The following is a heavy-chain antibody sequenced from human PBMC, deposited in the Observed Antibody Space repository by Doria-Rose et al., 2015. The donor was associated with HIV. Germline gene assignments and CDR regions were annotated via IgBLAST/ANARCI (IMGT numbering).Heavy chain of an antibody. CDR2: IYDSGST. CDR1: GVSVGRGDYY. Sequence: VQLVESGPGLVQPSQTLSLICTVSGVSVGRGDYYWSWIRQRPGKGLEWIGYIYDSGSTYYNPPLKSRLTISADTSKKQFSLRLRAVTAADTAVYYCARYTGAFDFWGRGTMVSVSS. V-gene: IGHV4-31*03. D-gene: IGHD2-8*02. CDR3: ARYTGAFDF. J-gene: IGHJ3*01.